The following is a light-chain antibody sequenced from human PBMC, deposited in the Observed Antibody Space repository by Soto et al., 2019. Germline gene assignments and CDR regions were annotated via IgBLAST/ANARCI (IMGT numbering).Light chain of an antibody. Sequence: QSALTQPPSASGSPGQSVTISCTGTSTDVGGYNYVSWYQQHPGKAPKLMIYEVNKRPSGVPDRFSGSKSGNTASLTVSELQAEDEADYYCSSYAGTTYVFGTGTKVTVL. CDR2: EVN. V-gene: IGLV2-8*01. CDR1: STDVGGYNY. J-gene: IGLJ1*01. CDR3: SSYAGTTYV.